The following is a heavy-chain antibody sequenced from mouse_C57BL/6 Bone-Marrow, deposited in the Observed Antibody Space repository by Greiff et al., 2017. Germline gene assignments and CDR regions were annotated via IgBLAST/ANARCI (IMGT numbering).Heavy chain of an antibody. J-gene: IGHJ3*01. V-gene: IGHV3-6*01. CDR2: ISYDGSN. Sequence: EVQLQESGPGLVKPSQSLSLTCSVTGYSITSGYYWNWIRQFPGNKLEWMGYISYDGSNNYNPSLKNRISITRDTSKNQFFLKLNSVTTEDTATYYCASPLYYDYDGALAYWGQGTLVTVSA. CDR1: GYSITSGYY. D-gene: IGHD2-4*01. CDR3: ASPLYYDYDGALAY.